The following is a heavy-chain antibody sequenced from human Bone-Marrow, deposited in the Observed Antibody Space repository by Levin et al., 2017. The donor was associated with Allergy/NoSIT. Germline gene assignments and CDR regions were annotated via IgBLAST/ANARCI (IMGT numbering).Heavy chain of an antibody. J-gene: IGHJ4*02. CDR3: ARGSYFGGLSFDC. D-gene: IGHD4-23*01. Sequence: SETLSLTCTVSGGSVSSGSYYWSWIRQPPGKGLEWIAYIYHSGSTKYNPSLKSRVTISLGTSRNQFSLRLTSLTAADTAVYYCARGSYFGGLSFDCWGKGTLFTVSS. V-gene: IGHV4-61*01. CDR2: IYHSGST. CDR1: GGSVSSGSYY.